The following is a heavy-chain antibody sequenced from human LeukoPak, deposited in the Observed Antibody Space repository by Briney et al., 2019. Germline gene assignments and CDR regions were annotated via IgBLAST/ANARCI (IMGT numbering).Heavy chain of an antibody. Sequence: PGGSPRLSCAASGFTFSSYSMNWVRQAPRKGQEWVSSINSSSGYGYYEDSVKGRLTTSRDNAKNSLYLQMNSLRAEDTAVYYCARAIYYDSSGQIDYWGQGTLVTVSS. D-gene: IGHD3-22*01. J-gene: IGHJ4*02. CDR2: INSSSGYG. V-gene: IGHV3-21*01. CDR1: GFTFSSYS. CDR3: ARAIYYDSSGQIDY.